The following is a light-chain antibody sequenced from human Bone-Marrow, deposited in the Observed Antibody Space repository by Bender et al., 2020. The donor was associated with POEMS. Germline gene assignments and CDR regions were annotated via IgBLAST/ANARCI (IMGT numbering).Light chain of an antibody. V-gene: IGLV2-14*03. CDR1: SNDVGSYNY. CDR3: QSFDSSLRGSV. Sequence: QSALTQPASVSGSPGQSITISCTGTSNDVGSYNYVSWYQQHPGTVPKLLIYEVGDRPSGVPDRFSGSKSATSASLAITGLQAEDESDYYCQSFDSSLRGSVFGGGTKLTVL. CDR2: EVG. J-gene: IGLJ2*01.